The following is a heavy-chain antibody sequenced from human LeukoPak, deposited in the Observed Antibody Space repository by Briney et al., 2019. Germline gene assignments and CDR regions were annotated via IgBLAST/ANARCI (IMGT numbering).Heavy chain of an antibody. CDR1: CGSISSYY. J-gene: IGHJ6*03. V-gene: IGHV4-59*01. CDR2: IYYSGST. D-gene: IGHD3-10*01. Sequence: SETLSLTCTVSCGSISSYYWSWIRQPPGKGLEWIGYIYYSGSTNYNPSLKSRVTISVDTSKNQFSLKLSSVTAADTAVYYCARLQLHVVRGVMTFSDYMDVWGKGTTVTISS. CDR3: ARLQLHVVRGVMTFSDYMDV.